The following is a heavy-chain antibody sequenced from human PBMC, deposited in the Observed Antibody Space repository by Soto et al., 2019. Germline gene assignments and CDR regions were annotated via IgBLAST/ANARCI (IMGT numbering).Heavy chain of an antibody. CDR2: ITPMFGTA. Sequence: QVQLVQSGAEVKKPGSSVKVSCKASGGTFSRYAISWVRQAPGQGLEWMGGITPMFGTANYAQQFQGRVTITADESTSTVHMELRRLRSEDTAVYYCAQPLGSAVAGPGRFDLWGRGTLVIVSS. CDR3: AQPLGSAVAGPGRFDL. CDR1: GGTFSRYA. J-gene: IGHJ2*01. D-gene: IGHD6-19*01. V-gene: IGHV1-69*12.